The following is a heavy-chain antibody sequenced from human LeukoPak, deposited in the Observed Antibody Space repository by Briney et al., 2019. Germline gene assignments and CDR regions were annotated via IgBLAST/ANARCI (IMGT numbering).Heavy chain of an antibody. D-gene: IGHD1-26*01. CDR3: SRESGPYSSFGH. V-gene: IGHV4-4*02. Sequence: SGTLSPTCGVSGGSITTTNYWSWVRQSPGRGLEWIGEISLSGYTGFNPSLRGRVTMSLDESKNHLSLTLTSVTAADTAIYYCSRESGPYSSFGHWGQGILVTVTT. J-gene: IGHJ4*02. CDR2: ISLSGYT. CDR1: GGSITTTNY.